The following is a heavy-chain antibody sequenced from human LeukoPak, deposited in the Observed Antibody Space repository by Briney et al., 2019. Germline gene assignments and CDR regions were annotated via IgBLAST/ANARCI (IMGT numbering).Heavy chain of an antibody. CDR3: ARDPVGGEFDP. D-gene: IGHD1-26*01. V-gene: IGHV4-59*12. J-gene: IGHJ5*02. Sequence: PSETLSLTCTVSGGSISSYYWSWIRQPPGKGLEWLGYIYYSGSTNYNPSLKSRVTISVDTSKNQFSLKLSSVTAADTAVYYCARDPVGGEFDPWGQGTLVTVSS. CDR1: GGSISSYY. CDR2: IYYSGST.